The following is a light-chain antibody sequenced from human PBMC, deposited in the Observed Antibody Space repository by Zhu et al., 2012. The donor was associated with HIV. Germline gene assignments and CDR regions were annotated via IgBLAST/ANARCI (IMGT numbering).Light chain of an antibody. Sequence: IVLTQSPATLSLSPGERGTVSCRASGSVRSFLAWYQQKPGQAPRLLIYDTSKRATGIPARFSGSGSGTDFTLTISSLEPEDFALYYCQQRSSWPLTFGGGTKVEIK. CDR1: GSVRSF. CDR2: DTS. J-gene: IGKJ4*01. CDR3: QQRSSWPLT. V-gene: IGKV3-11*01.